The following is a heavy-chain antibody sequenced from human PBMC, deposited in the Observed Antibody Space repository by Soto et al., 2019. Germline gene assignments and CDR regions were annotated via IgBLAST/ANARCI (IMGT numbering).Heavy chain of an antibody. Sequence: PSETLSLTCTVSGGSISSYYWSWIRQPPGKGLEWIGYIYYSGSINYNPSLKSRVTISVDTSKNQLSLKLSSVTAADTAVYYCARTYVSSGPNSGGYAFDIWGQGTMVTVSS. D-gene: IGHD3-22*01. J-gene: IGHJ3*02. CDR2: IYYSGSI. CDR3: ARTYVSSGPNSGGYAFDI. CDR1: GGSISSYY. V-gene: IGHV4-59*01.